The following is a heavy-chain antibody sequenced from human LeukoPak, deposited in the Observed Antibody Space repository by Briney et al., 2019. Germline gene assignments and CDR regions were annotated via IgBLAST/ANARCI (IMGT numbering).Heavy chain of an antibody. CDR3: AKDGRYSSVESPNWFDP. CDR2: ISASGGST. D-gene: IGHD6-19*01. Sequence: GGSLRLSCAASGFTLSSYAMSWVRQGPGKGLEWVSGISASGGSTYYADSVKGRFTISRDSSKNTLYLQMNSLRVEDTAVYYCAKDGRYSSVESPNWFDPWGQGTLVTVSS. J-gene: IGHJ5*02. CDR1: GFTLSSYA. V-gene: IGHV3-23*01.